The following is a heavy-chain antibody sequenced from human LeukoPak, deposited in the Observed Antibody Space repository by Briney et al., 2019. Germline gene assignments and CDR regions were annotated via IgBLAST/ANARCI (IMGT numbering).Heavy chain of an antibody. CDR1: GFTVSSNY. CDR2: IYSGGST. D-gene: IGHD3-22*01. V-gene: IGHV3-53*01. Sequence: GGSLRLSCAASGFTVSSNYMSWVRQAPGKGLEWVSIIYSGGSTYYADSVKGRFSISRDNSKNTLYLQMNSLRAEDTAVYYCARVDSSGYYDYWGQGTLVTVSS. J-gene: IGHJ4*02. CDR3: ARVDSSGYYDY.